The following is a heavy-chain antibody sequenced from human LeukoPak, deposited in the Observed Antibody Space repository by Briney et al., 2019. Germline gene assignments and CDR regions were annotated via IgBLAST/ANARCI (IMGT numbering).Heavy chain of an antibody. CDR1: GGTFSSYA. J-gene: IGHJ6*03. D-gene: IGHD6-13*01. Sequence: ASVKVSCKASGGTFSSYAISWVRQATGQGLEWMGWMNPNSGNTGYAQKFQGRVTMTRNTSISTAYMELSSLRSEDTAVYYCARGPGQQLLNYYYYYYYMDVWGKGTTVTVSS. CDR2: MNPNSGNT. V-gene: IGHV1-8*02. CDR3: ARGPGQQLLNYYYYYYYMDV.